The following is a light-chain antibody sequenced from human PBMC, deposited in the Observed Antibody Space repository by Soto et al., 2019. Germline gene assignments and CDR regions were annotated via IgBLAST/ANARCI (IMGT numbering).Light chain of an antibody. CDR2: GAS. CDR3: QQDYNFASWT. Sequence: PGDRVTLSCRASQSFSSSYLAWYQQKPGQAPRLLIYGASTRATGIPARFSGSGSGTDFTLTISSLQPEDVAVHCCQQDYNFASWTFGQGTKVEIK. V-gene: IGKV3D-7*01. CDR1: QSFSSSY. J-gene: IGKJ1*01.